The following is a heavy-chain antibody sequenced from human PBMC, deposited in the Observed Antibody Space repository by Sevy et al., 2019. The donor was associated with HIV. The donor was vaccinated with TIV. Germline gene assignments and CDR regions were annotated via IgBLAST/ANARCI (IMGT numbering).Heavy chain of an antibody. Sequence: GGSLRLSCAASGFTFSDYYMSWIRQAPGKGLEWVSYISGSGSTIYYADSVKGRFTISRDNAKNSLYLQMNSLRAEDTAVYYCARTYYYGSGSPPADYWGQGTLVTVSS. V-gene: IGHV3-11*01. J-gene: IGHJ4*02. D-gene: IGHD3-10*01. CDR3: ARTYYYGSGSPPADY. CDR1: GFTFSDYY. CDR2: ISGSGSTI.